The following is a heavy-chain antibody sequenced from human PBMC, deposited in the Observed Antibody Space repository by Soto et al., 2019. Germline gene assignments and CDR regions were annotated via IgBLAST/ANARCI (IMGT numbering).Heavy chain of an antibody. Sequence: LSITCTVSGGSFSTNYWAWIRQPPGKGLEWVGYIYFGGTTSYNPSLKSRVTISLETSNSQFSLRLTSVTAADTAVYYFSRLGANYHSLDPCGRGTLVTVSS. V-gene: IGHV4-59*08. CDR2: IYFGGTT. CDR3: SRLGANYHSLDP. J-gene: IGHJ5*02. D-gene: IGHD3-3*01. CDR1: GGSFSTNY.